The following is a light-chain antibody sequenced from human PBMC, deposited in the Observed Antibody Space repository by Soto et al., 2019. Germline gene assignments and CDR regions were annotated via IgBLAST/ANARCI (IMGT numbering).Light chain of an antibody. CDR3: QSYDTSLGGGVV. Sequence: QSVLTQPPSVSGAPGQRVTISCTGSSSNIGAGCAIHWYKQLPGTAPKLLIYGNANRPSGVPDRFSGSKSGTSASLAITGLQAEDEGDYYCQSYDTSLGGGVVFGGGTKLTVL. V-gene: IGLV1-40*01. CDR1: SSNIGAGCA. J-gene: IGLJ2*01. CDR2: GNA.